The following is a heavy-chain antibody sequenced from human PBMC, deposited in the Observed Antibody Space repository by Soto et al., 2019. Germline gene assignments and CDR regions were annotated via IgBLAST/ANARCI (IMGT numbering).Heavy chain of an antibody. J-gene: IGHJ4*02. D-gene: IGHD3-22*01. Sequence: GGSLRLSCAASGFTVSSNYMSWVRQAPGKGLEWVSVIYSGGSTYYADSVKGRFTISRDNSKNTLYLQMNSLRAEDTAVYYCARDAPASGYYYFDYWGQGTLVTVSS. V-gene: IGHV3-53*01. CDR2: IYSGGST. CDR1: GFTVSSNY. CDR3: ARDAPASGYYYFDY.